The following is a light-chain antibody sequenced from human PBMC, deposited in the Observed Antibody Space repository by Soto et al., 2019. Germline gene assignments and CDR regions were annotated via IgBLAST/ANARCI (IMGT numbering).Light chain of an antibody. V-gene: IGKV1-39*01. CDR1: QTITTY. CDR2: AAS. J-gene: IGKJ5*01. Sequence: DIQMTQSPSSLSASVVDRVTITCWTSQTITTYLNLYQHKPGKAPEVLIYAASSLQSGGPSRCSGSRSGTDFTLTISSLQAEDVATYYCQQSYSTPITFGQGTRLEIK. CDR3: QQSYSTPIT.